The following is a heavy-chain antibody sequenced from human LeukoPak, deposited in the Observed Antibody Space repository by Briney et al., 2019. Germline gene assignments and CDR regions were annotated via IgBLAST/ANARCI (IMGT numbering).Heavy chain of an antibody. CDR1: GYTFTNYW. V-gene: IGHV5-51*01. J-gene: IGHJ4*02. Sequence: GESLQISCRGSGYTFTNYWIGWVRHLPGKRLVWMGFFYPGESAARCSPSFQGQVTISVDQSISTPYLQWSSLQASDTAIYYCARPGQRTDNAGWNHFDYWGQGTLVTVSS. CDR2: FYPGESAA. D-gene: IGHD1-1*01. CDR3: ARPGQRTDNAGWNHFDY.